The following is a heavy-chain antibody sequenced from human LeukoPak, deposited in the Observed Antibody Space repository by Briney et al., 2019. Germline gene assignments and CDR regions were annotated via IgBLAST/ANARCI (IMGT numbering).Heavy chain of an antibody. CDR3: GKTTVGYSSGEKPAWPVDD. J-gene: IGHJ4*02. CDR2: IFVSGGST. V-gene: IGHV3-23*01. D-gene: IGHD5-18*01. Sequence: AGGYLRLSCEAPGFTFGSHAMYWVRQGPGKGLEWVAGIFVSGGSTHISDTVKDRLTISRNNTRNTVYLKINSQRDEDSAGYYGGKTTVGYSSGEKPAWPVDDWGQGTLVTVSS. CDR1: GFTFGSHA.